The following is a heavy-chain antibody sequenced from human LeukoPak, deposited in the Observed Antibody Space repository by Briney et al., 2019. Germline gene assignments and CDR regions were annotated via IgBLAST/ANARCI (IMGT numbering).Heavy chain of an antibody. CDR3: AKGGQDFDFWSFDL. D-gene: IGHD3-3*01. CDR1: GFSFSDSA. V-gene: IGHV3-23*01. CDR2: ISDTGGRT. J-gene: IGHJ5*02. Sequence: PGGSLRLSCASSGFSFSDSAVSWVRHSPGEGLKWVASISDTGGRTYYADSVKGRFTITRDNSRNTVNLQMNGLRADDTARYYCAKGGQDFDFWSFDLWGQGILVIVSS.